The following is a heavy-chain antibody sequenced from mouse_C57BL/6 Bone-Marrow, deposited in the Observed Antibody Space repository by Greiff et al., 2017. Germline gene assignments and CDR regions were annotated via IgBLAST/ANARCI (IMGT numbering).Heavy chain of an antibody. Sequence: VQLQPSGPELVKPGASVKLSCKASGYTFTSYDINWVKQRPGQGLEWIGWIYPRDGSTTYNEKFKGKATLTVDTSSSTAYMELNSLTSEDSAVYFCARDYGSSYWYFDVWGTGTTVTVSS. D-gene: IGHD1-1*01. CDR2: IYPRDGST. CDR3: ARDYGSSYWYFDV. V-gene: IGHV1-85*01. J-gene: IGHJ1*03. CDR1: GYTFTSYD.